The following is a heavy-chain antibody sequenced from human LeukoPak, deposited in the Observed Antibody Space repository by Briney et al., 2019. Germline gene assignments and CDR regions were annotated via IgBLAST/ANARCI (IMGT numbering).Heavy chain of an antibody. CDR2: ISSSGSTI. V-gene: IGHV3-48*03. D-gene: IGHD5-18*01. Sequence: GGSLRLSCAASGFTFSSYEMNWVRQAPGKGLEWVSYISSSGSTIYYADSVKGRFTISRDNAKNTLSLQMNSLRAEDTAVYYCARHGYTYGLDYWGQGTLVTVSS. J-gene: IGHJ4*02. CDR3: ARHGYTYGLDY. CDR1: GFTFSSYE.